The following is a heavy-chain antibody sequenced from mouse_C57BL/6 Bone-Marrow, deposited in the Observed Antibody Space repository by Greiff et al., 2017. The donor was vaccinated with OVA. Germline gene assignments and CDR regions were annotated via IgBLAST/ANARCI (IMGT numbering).Heavy chain of an antibody. D-gene: IGHD1-1*01. J-gene: IGHJ2*01. CDR3: ARHIYYYGSYYVDD. Sequence: EVMLVESGGDLVKPGGSLKLSCAASGFTFSSYGMSWVRQTPDKRLEWVATISSGGSYTYYTDSVKGRFTITRDNAKNTLYMQMHSLQSMYTAMYYCARHIYYYGSYYVDDWGQGTTLTVSS. CDR1: GFTFSSYG. CDR2: ISSGGSYT. V-gene: IGHV5-6*01.